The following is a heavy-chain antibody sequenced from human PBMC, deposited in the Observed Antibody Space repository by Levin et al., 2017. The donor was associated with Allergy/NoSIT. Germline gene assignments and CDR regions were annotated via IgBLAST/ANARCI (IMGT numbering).Heavy chain of an antibody. D-gene: IGHD3-10*01. V-gene: IGHV4-59*01. CDR3: ARNGFYGSGSTDAFGI. Sequence: SETLSLTCTVSGGSINNYYWSWIRQPPGKGLEWIAYMYYSGSTNYNPSLKSRVTMSVDTSKNQFSLRLSSVTAADTAAYYCARNGFYGSGSTDAFGIWGQGTMDTVSS. J-gene: IGHJ3*02. CDR2: MYYSGST. CDR1: GGSINNYY.